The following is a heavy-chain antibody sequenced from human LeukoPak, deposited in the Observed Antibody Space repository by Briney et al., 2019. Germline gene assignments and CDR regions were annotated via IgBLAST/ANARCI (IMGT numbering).Heavy chain of an antibody. CDR2: IYYSGST. Sequence: SETLSLTCTVSGGSISSYYWSWIRQPPGKGLDWIGYIYYSGSTNYNPSLKSRVTISVDTSKNQFSLKLSSVTAADTAVYYCARPSAMVRSSDYWGQGTLVTVSS. J-gene: IGHJ4*02. CDR3: ARPSAMVRSSDY. V-gene: IGHV4-59*08. D-gene: IGHD5-18*01. CDR1: GGSISSYY.